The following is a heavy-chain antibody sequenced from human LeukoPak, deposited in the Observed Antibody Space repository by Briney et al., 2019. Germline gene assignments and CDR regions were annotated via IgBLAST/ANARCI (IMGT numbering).Heavy chain of an antibody. Sequence: GGSLRLSCAASGLTVSSNYMSWVRQAPGKGLEWVSVVYSGGTTYYADSVKGRFTISRDNSKNTLHLQMNALRAEDTAVYYCATSRGGYTKTPGFDYWGQGTLVTVSS. CDR1: GLTVSSNY. CDR2: VYSGGTT. V-gene: IGHV3-66*01. CDR3: ATSRGGYTKTPGFDY. D-gene: IGHD5-12*01. J-gene: IGHJ4*02.